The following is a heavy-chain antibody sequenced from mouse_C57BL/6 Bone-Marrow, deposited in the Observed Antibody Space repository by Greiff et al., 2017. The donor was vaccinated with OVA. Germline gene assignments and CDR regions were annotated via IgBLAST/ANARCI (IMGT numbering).Heavy chain of an antibody. CDR3: ARDYYGSSPDAMDY. CDR1: GYTFTSYW. Sequence: QVQLQQPGAELVKPGASVKMSCTASGYTFTSYWITWVKQRPGQGLEWIGNIYPGSGSTKYNEKFKSKATLTVDTSSSTAYMQLSSLTSEDSAVYYCARDYYGSSPDAMDYWGQGTSVTVSS. CDR2: IYPGSGST. V-gene: IGHV1-55*01. D-gene: IGHD1-1*01. J-gene: IGHJ4*01.